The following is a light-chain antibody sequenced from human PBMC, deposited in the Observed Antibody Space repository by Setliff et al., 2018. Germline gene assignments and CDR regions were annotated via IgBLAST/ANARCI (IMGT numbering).Light chain of an antibody. CDR2: EVN. V-gene: IGLV2-14*02. J-gene: IGLJ2*01. CDR3: LSYTSKSTHAL. Sequence: QSVLTQPASVSGSPGQSITISCAGTSSDIGSYHLVSWYQQHPGKVPKLMIYEVNKRPSGVSNRFSGSKSGNTASLTISGLQAEDEADYYCLSYTSKSTHALFAGGTKVTVL. CDR1: SSDIGSYHL.